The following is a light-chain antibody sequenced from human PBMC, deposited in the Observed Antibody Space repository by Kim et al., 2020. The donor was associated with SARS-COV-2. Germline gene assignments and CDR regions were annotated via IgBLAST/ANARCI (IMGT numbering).Light chain of an antibody. CDR2: LDSDGRH. Sequence: QSVLTQSPSASASLGASVKLTCTLSSRHSSYVIAWHQQQPEKGPRYLMKLDSDGRHTKGDGIPDRFSGSSSGAERYLTISSLQSEDEADYCCQTWDTGIEVVFGEGTQLTVL. V-gene: IGLV4-69*01. CDR3: QTWDTGIEVV. CDR1: SRHSSYV. J-gene: IGLJ2*01.